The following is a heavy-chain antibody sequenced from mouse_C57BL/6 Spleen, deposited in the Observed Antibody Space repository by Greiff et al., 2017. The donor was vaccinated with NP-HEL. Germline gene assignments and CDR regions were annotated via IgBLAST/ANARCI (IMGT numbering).Heavy chain of an antibody. Sequence: VQLQQSGAELMKPGASVKLSCKATGYTFTGYWIEWVKQRPGHGLEWIGELLPGSGSTNYNEKFKGKATFTADTSSNTAYMQLSSLTTDDSAIYYCARWGALITTVVAYYFDYWGQGTTLTVSS. CDR1: GYTFTGYW. CDR3: ARWGALITTVVAYYFDY. CDR2: LLPGSGST. D-gene: IGHD1-1*01. J-gene: IGHJ2*01. V-gene: IGHV1-9*01.